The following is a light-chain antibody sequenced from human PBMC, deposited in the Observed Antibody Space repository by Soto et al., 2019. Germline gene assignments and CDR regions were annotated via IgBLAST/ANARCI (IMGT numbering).Light chain of an antibody. CDR3: QQYGNSPQT. CDR1: QSVSSNS. Sequence: EIVLTQSPATLSLSPGERATLSCRAGQSVSSNSLAWYQQKPGQAPRLLIYDASIRATGIPDRFSGSGSGTDFSLTINRLEPEDFAVYYCQQYGNSPQTFGQGTKVDIK. CDR2: DAS. V-gene: IGKV3-20*01. J-gene: IGKJ1*01.